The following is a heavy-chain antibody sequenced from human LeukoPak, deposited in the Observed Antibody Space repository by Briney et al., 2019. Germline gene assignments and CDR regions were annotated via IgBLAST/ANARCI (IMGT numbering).Heavy chain of an antibody. CDR1: GGTFTDYA. V-gene: IGHV3-30*04. Sequence: GGSLRLSCAASGGTFTDYAIHWVRQAPGKGLEWVTSISYDGKDKYYAESLRGRFTTSRDNSKNTIYLQMNSLRAEDTAIYYCASDRDAFDIWGQGTMVTVSS. CDR3: ASDRDAFDI. CDR2: ISYDGKDK. J-gene: IGHJ3*02.